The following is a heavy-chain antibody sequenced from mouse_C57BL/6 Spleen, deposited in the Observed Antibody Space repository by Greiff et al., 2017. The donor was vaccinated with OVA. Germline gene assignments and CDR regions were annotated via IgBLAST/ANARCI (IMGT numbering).Heavy chain of an antibody. Sequence: EVQLVESGGGLVKPGGSLKLSCAASGFTFSSYAMSWVRQTPEKRLEWVATISDGGSYTYYPDNVKGRFTISRDNAKNNLYLQMSHLKSEDTAMYYCAREGNWEDAMDYWGQGTSVTVSS. V-gene: IGHV5-4*01. D-gene: IGHD4-1*01. CDR3: AREGNWEDAMDY. CDR1: GFTFSSYA. CDR2: ISDGGSYT. J-gene: IGHJ4*01.